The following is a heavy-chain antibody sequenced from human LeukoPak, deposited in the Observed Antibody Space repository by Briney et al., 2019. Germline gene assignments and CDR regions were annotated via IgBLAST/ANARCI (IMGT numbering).Heavy chain of an antibody. CDR1: GGSISSYY. V-gene: IGHV4-59*01. J-gene: IGHJ4*02. CDR2: IYYIGST. CDR3: ARADVDTAMVYFDY. Sequence: SETLSLTCTVSGGSISSYYWSWIRQPPGKGLEWIGYIYYIGSTNYNPSLKSRVTISVNTSKNQFSLKLSSVTAADKAVYYCARADVDTAMVYFDYWGQGTLVTVSS. D-gene: IGHD5-18*01.